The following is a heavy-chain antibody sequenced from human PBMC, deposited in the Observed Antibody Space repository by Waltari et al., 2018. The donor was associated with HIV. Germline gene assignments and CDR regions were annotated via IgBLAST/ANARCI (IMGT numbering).Heavy chain of an antibody. D-gene: IGHD6-13*01. CDR1: GGSISSTIYY. V-gene: IGHV4-39*07. CDR2: IYYSGST. Sequence: QLQLQESGPGLVKPSETLSLTCTVSGGSISSTIYYWGWIRQPPGKGLEWIGNIYYSGSTHYNPSLKSRVTISVDTSKNQFSLKLSSVTAADTAVYYCARATQYSSSWTTQLRRWLDPWGQGTLVTVSS. CDR3: ARATQYSSSWTTQLRRWLDP. J-gene: IGHJ5*02.